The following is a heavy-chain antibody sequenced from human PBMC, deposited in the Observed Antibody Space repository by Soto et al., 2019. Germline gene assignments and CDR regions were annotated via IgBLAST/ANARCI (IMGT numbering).Heavy chain of an antibody. CDR3: AKAESSGWYYSLDY. CDR1: GFTFDDYA. D-gene: IGHD6-19*01. V-gene: IGHV3-9*01. J-gene: IGHJ4*02. Sequence: EVQLVEPGGGLVQPGKSLRLSCAASGFTFDDYAMHWVRQVPGKGLEWVSGLSWNSGTIDYADSVKGRFTISRDNAKNSLHLQMNSLKPEDTAFYYCAKAESSGWYYSLDYWGQGTLVTVSS. CDR2: LSWNSGTI.